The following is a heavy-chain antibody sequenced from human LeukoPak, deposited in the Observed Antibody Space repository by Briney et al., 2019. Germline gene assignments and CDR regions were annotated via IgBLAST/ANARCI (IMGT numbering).Heavy chain of an antibody. Sequence: SETLSLTCTVSGGSISSGSYYWGWIRQPPGKGLEWIGTIYYSGSTYYNPSLKSRVTMSVDTSKNQFSLKLSSVTAADTAVYYCARETIAVAGLTYYYYGMDVWGQGTTVTVSS. CDR1: GGSISSGSYY. J-gene: IGHJ6*02. V-gene: IGHV4-39*07. CDR2: IYYSGST. CDR3: ARETIAVAGLTYYYYGMDV. D-gene: IGHD6-19*01.